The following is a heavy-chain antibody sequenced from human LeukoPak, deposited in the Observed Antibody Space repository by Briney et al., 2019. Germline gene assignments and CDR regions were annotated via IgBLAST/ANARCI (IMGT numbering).Heavy chain of an antibody. CDR3: ARGPWASFDY. CDR1: GFSFSSYS. V-gene: IGHV3-48*01. J-gene: IGHJ4*02. D-gene: IGHD3-16*01. Sequence: GGSLRLSCAASGFSFSSYSMNWVRQAPGKGLEWVSYISSGSITIYYADSVKGRFTISRDNAKNTLYLQMNSLRAEDTAVYYCARGPWASFDYWGQGTLVTVSS. CDR2: ISSGSITI.